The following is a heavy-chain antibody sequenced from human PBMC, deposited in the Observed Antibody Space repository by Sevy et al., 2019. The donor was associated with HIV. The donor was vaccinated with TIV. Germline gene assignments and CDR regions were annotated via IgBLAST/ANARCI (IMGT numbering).Heavy chain of an antibody. D-gene: IGHD5-12*01. Sequence: GGSLRLSCTASGFTFDDYAMSWFRQAPGKGLEWVAFITRNSYEAYGGTTEYAASVKGRFIISRDDSKSIAYLQMNSLKTEDTVVYYCSRGLATADTPEYYFDSWGQGTLVTVSS. CDR3: SRGLATADTPEYYFDS. CDR2: ITRNSYEAYGGTT. CDR1: GFTFDDYA. V-gene: IGHV3-49*03. J-gene: IGHJ4*02.